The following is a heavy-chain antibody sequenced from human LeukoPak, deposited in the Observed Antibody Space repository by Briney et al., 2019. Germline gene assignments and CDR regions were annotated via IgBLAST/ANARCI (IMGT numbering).Heavy chain of an antibody. CDR3: ARDTPIVVVVPATPAGYWFDP. J-gene: IGHJ5*02. CDR1: GGSISSYY. Sequence: PSETLSLTCTVSGGSISSYYWSWIRQPAGKGLEWIGRIYTSGSTNYNPSLKSRVTMSVDTSKNQFSLKLSSVTAADTAVYYCARDTPIVVVVPATPAGYWFDPWAREAWSPSPQ. CDR2: IYTSGST. V-gene: IGHV4-4*07. D-gene: IGHD2-15*01.